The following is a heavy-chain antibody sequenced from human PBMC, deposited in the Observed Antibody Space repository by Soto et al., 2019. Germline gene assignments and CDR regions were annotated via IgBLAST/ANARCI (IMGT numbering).Heavy chain of an antibody. V-gene: IGHV1-69*13. Sequence: ASVKVSCKASGGTFSSYAISWVRQAPGQGLEWMGGIIPIFGTANYAQKFQGRVTITADESTSTAYMELSSLRSEDTAVYYCARDLPSIFGVVITPYGMDVWGQGTTVTVSS. D-gene: IGHD3-3*01. CDR3: ARDLPSIFGVVITPYGMDV. J-gene: IGHJ6*02. CDR1: GGTFSSYA. CDR2: IIPIFGTA.